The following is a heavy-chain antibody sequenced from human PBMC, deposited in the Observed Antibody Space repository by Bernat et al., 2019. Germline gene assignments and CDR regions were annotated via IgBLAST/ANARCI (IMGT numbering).Heavy chain of an antibody. J-gene: IGHJ4*02. CDR1: GGSFSGYY. CDR3: ARGVPPPYSSSLFAY. V-gene: IGHV4-34*01. Sequence: QVQLQQWGAGLLKPSETLSLTCAVYGGSFSGYYWRWIRQPPGKGLEWIGEINHSGSTNYNPSLKSRVTISVDTSKNQFSLKLGSVAAADTAVYYCARGVPPPYSSSLFAYWGQGTLVTVSS. D-gene: IGHD6-6*01. CDR2: INHSGST.